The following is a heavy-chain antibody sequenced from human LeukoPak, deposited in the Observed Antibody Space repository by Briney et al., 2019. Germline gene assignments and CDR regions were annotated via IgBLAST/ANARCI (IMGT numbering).Heavy chain of an antibody. CDR2: IYYSGST. Sequence: PSQTLSLTCTVSDGSITNGDFYWSWIRQPPGKGLEWIGYIYYSGSTYYNPSLKSRVTISVDTSENQFSLNLTSVTAADTAVYYCARFYYYYGSGRYFDLWGRGTLVTVSS. V-gene: IGHV4-30-4*01. CDR1: DGSITNGDFY. CDR3: ARFYYYYGSGRYFDL. D-gene: IGHD3-10*01. J-gene: IGHJ2*01.